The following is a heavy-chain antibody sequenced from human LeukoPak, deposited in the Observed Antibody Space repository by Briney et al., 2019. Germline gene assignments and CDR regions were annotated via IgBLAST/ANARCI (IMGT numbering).Heavy chain of an antibody. D-gene: IGHD6-19*01. Sequence: GSSAKVSCKASGYTFTGYYIHWVRQAPGQGLEWMGRINPNSGGTNYAQKFQGRVTMTRDTSISTAYMELSRLRSDDTAVYYCAFEVLSSGWVSWGQGTLVTVSS. J-gene: IGHJ5*02. CDR3: AFEVLSSGWVS. CDR1: GYTFTGYY. V-gene: IGHV1-2*06. CDR2: INPNSGGT.